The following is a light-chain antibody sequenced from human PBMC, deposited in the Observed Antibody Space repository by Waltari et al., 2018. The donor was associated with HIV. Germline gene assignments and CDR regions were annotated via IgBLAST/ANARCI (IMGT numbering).Light chain of an antibody. CDR2: RNT. V-gene: IGLV1-47*02. CDR1: SSNLERNY. J-gene: IGLJ3*02. CDR3: AVWDDSLSAQL. Sequence: QSVLTQSPSTSGTPGQRVTISCSGSSSNLERNYVSWFQQVPGTAPKLLLFRNTQRPSGVSDRFSGSVSGTAASLPISGLRSEDEAYYYCAVWDDSLSAQLFGGGTKLTVL.